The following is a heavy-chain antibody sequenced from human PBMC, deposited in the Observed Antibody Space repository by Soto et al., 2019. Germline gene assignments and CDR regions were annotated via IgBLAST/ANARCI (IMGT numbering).Heavy chain of an antibody. D-gene: IGHD3-3*01. J-gene: IGHJ6*03. CDR2: INAGNGNT. CDR1: GYTFTSYA. V-gene: IGHV1-3*01. CDR3: ASSVGSRTIPGEIFYYMEV. Sequence: ASVKVSCKASGYTFTSYAMHWLRQAPGQRLEWMGWINAGNGNTKYSQKFQGRVTITRDTSASTAYMELSSLRSEDTAVYYCASSVGSRTIPGEIFYYMEVWGKGTTVTVSS.